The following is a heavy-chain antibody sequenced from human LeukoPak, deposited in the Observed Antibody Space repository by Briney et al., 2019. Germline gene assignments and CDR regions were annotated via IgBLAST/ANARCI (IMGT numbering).Heavy chain of an antibody. CDR3: ARAGYSSGWYQEYYFDY. CDR2: ISSSSSYI. CDR1: GFTFSSYS. D-gene: IGHD6-19*01. V-gene: IGHV3-21*01. J-gene: IGHJ4*02. Sequence: GGSLRLSCAASGFTFSSYSMNWVRQAPGKGLEWVSSISSSSSYIYYADSVKGRCTISRDNAKNSLYLQMNSLRAEDTAVYYCARAGYSSGWYQEYYFDYWGQGTLVSVSS.